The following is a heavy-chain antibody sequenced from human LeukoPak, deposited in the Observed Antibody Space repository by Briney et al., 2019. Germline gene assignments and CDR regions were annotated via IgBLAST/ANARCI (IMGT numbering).Heavy chain of an antibody. CDR2: IYYSGST. V-gene: IGHV4-59*01. CDR1: GGSITNYY. J-gene: IGHJ4*02. Sequence: SETLSLTCTVSGGSITNYYWSWIRQPPGKGLEWIGYIYYSGSTNYNPSLKSRVTISVDTSKNQFSLKLSSVTAADTAVYYCARVRGKVGAHDYWGQGTLVTVSS. D-gene: IGHD1-26*01. CDR3: ARVRGKVGAHDY.